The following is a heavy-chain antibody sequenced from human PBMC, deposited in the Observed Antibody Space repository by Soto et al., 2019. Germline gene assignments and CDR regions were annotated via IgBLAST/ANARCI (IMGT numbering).Heavy chain of an antibody. D-gene: IGHD2-2*01. CDR2: ISYDGSNK. Sequence: QVQLVESGGGVVQPGRSLRLSCAASGFTFSSYAMHWVRQAPGKGLEWVAVISYDGSNKYYADSVKGRFTFSRDNSKNTLYLQMNSLRAEDTAVYYCARTDCSSTSCPPDYWGQGTLVTVSS. CDR3: ARTDCSSTSCPPDY. CDR1: GFTFSSYA. V-gene: IGHV3-30-3*01. J-gene: IGHJ4*02.